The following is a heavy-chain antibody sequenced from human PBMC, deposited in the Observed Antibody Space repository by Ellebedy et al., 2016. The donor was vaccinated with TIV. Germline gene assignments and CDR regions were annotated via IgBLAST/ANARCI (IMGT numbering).Heavy chain of an antibody. J-gene: IGHJ4*02. D-gene: IGHD3-10*01. CDR2: ISYDGSNK. CDR1: GFTFSSYG. Sequence: GESLKISCAASGFTFSSYGMHWVRQAPGKGLEWVAVISYDGSNKYYADSVKGRFTISRDNSKKTLYLQMNSLRAEDTAVYYCAKDRGINMVRGVIIDYWGQGTLVTVSS. V-gene: IGHV3-30*18. CDR3: AKDRGINMVRGVIIDY.